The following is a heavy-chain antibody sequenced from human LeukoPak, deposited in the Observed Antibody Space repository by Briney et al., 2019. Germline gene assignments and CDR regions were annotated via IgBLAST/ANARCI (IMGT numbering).Heavy chain of an antibody. CDR3: ARGYGAFDY. V-gene: IGHV3-21*01. CDR1: GFTFSNYA. D-gene: IGHD4-17*01. J-gene: IGHJ4*02. Sequence: GGSLRLSCAASGFTFSNYAMSWVRQAPGKGLEWVSSISSNSSYIYYADSVKGRFTISRDNAKNSLYLQMNSLRAEDTAVYYCARGYGAFDYWGQGTLVTVSS. CDR2: ISSNSSYI.